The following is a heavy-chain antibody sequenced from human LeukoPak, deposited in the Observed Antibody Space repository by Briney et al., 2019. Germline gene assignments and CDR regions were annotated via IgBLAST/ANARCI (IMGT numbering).Heavy chain of an antibody. Sequence: GASVKVSCKASGYTFTSYGISWVRQAPGQGLEWMGWISAYNGNTNYAQKLQGRVTMTTDTSTSTAYMELRSLRSDDTAVYYCANGGWVEGEGQLERRDWFDPWGQGTLVTVSS. D-gene: IGHD1-1*01. CDR1: GYTFTSYG. V-gene: IGHV1-18*01. J-gene: IGHJ5*02. CDR3: ANGGWVEGEGQLERRDWFDP. CDR2: ISAYNGNT.